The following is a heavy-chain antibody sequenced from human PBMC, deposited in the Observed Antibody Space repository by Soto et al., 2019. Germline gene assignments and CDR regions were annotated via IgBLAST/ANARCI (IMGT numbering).Heavy chain of an antibody. Sequence: QITLKESGPTLVKPTQTLTLTCTFSGFSLTTDSVGVGWIRQPPGEALEWLAVIYWDDSKTYRPALESGLTITKDTSKNQVALTMTNIDSLDTATYYCAHAYGGRSLYWGQGTLVTVSS. CDR3: AHAYGGRSLY. CDR2: IYWDDSK. V-gene: IGHV2-5*02. J-gene: IGHJ4*02. D-gene: IGHD1-26*01. CDR1: GFSLTTDSVG.